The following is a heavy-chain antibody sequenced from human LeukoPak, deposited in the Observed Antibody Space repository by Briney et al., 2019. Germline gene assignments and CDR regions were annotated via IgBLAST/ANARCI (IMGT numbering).Heavy chain of an antibody. D-gene: IGHD3-9*01. CDR2: LNSDGRT. CDR3: ARDYDILTGAAFDI. Sequence: PGGSLRLSCAASGFTVSSNYMSWVRQAPGKGLEWVSVLNSDGRTYYADSVKGRFTISRDNSKNTLYLQMNSLRAEDTAVYYCARDYDILTGAAFDIWGQGTTVT. V-gene: IGHV3-53*01. CDR1: GFTVSSNY. J-gene: IGHJ3*02.